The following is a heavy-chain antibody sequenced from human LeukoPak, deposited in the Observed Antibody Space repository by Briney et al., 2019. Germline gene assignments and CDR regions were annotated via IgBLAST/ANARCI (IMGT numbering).Heavy chain of an antibody. CDR1: GGSFSSYY. V-gene: IGHV4-59*01. J-gene: IGHJ6*02. CDR2: IYYSGST. D-gene: IGHD6-13*01. Sequence: SETLSLTRTVSGGSFSSYYWSWIRQPPGKGLEWIGYIYYSGSTNYNPSLKSRVTISVDTSKNQFSLKLSSVTAADTAVYYCARFIAAAGTDYYYYGMDVWGQGTTVTASS. CDR3: ARFIAAAGTDYYYYGMDV.